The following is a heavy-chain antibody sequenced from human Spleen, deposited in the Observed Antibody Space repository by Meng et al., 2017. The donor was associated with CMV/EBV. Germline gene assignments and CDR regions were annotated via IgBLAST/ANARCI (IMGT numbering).Heavy chain of an antibody. V-gene: IGHV3-9*01. CDR1: GFTFDDYA. CDR3: AKDKATTVTTFPAAFDI. D-gene: IGHD4-17*01. J-gene: IGHJ3*02. Sequence: SLKISCAASGFTFDDYAMHWVRQAPGKGLEWVSGISWNSGNIGYADSVKGRFTISRDNSKNSLYLQMNSLRPEDTALYYCAKDKATTVTTFPAAFDIWGQGTTVTVSS. CDR2: ISWNSGNI.